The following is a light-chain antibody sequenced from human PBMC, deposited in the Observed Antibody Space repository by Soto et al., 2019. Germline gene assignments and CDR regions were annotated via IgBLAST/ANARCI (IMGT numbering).Light chain of an antibody. V-gene: IGKV2-28*01. Sequence: MTQSPSSLSASVGDRVIITCRASQTISSYLNWYLQKPGQSPQLLIYLGSNRASGVPDRFSGSGSGTDFTLKISRVEAEDVGVYYCMQALQTPWTFGQGTKVDIK. CDR3: MQALQTPWT. CDR2: LGS. CDR1: QTISSY. J-gene: IGKJ1*01.